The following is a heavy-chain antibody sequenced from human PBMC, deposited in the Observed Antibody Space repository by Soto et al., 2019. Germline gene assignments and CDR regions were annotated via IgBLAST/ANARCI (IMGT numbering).Heavy chain of an antibody. CDR2: INHSGST. V-gene: IGHV4-34*01. CDR1: GGSFSGYY. D-gene: IGHD3-10*01. Sequence: SETLSLTCAVYGGSFSGYYWSWIRQPPGKGLEWIGEINHSGSTNYNPSLKSRVTISVDTSKNQFSLKLSSVTAADTAVYYRARGLLLWHAYYYGMDVWGQGTTVTVSS. J-gene: IGHJ6*02. CDR3: ARGLLLWHAYYYGMDV.